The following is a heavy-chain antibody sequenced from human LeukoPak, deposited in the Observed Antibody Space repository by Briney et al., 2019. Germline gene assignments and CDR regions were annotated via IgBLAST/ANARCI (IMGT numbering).Heavy chain of an antibody. D-gene: IGHD3-9*01. CDR3: ARQGLRRNTYYDILTGYHDY. V-gene: IGHV4-39*01. J-gene: IGHJ4*02. CDR2: IYYSGST. Sequence: SETLSLTCTVSGGSISSSYYWGWIRQPPGKGLEWIGSIYYSGSTYYNPSLKSRVTISVDTSKNQFSLKLSSVTAADTAVYYCARQGLRRNTYYDILTGYHDYWGQGTLVTVSS. CDR1: GGSISSSYY.